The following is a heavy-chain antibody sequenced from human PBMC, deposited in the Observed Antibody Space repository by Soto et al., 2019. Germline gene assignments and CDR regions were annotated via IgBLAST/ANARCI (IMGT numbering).Heavy chain of an antibody. V-gene: IGHV4-59*08. J-gene: IGHJ4*02. CDR3: ARVPPARYFDY. CDR1: CGSIRTYY. D-gene: IGHD2-15*01. Sequence: SETLSLTCTVSCGSIRTYYWSWIRQPPGKGLEWIGYIYYSGNTNYTPSLKSRVTISLDTSKNQFSLRLSSVTAADTAVYYCARVPPARYFDYWGQGTLVTVSS. CDR2: IYYSGNT.